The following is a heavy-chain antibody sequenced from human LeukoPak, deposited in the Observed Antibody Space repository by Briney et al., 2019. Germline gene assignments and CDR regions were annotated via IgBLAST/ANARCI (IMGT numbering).Heavy chain of an antibody. V-gene: IGHV4-39*07. Sequence: PSETLSLTCTVSGGSISSSSYYWGWIRQPPGKGLEWIGSIYYSGSTYYNPSPKSRVTISVDTSKNQFSLKLSSVTAADTAVYYCASRYDFWSGHPRFPDAFDIWGQGTMVTVSS. CDR3: ASRYDFWSGHPRFPDAFDI. CDR1: GGSISSSSYY. CDR2: IYYSGST. D-gene: IGHD3-3*01. J-gene: IGHJ3*02.